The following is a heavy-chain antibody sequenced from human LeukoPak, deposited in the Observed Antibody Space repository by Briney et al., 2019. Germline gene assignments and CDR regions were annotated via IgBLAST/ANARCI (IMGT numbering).Heavy chain of an antibody. V-gene: IGHV3-20*04. CDR2: INRNGDSI. CDR3: ARAGSGGYYYYYMDV. J-gene: IGHJ6*03. D-gene: IGHD1-14*01. CDR1: GFTFDDYG. Sequence: TGGSLRLSCAASGFTFDDYGMSWVRQGPEKGLEWVSGINRNGDSIGYADSVKGRFTISRDNSKNTLYLQMNSLRAEDTAVYYCARAGSGGYYYYYMDVWGKGTTVTVSS.